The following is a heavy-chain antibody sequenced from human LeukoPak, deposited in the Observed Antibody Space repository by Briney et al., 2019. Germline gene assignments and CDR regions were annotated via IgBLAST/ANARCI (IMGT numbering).Heavy chain of an antibody. Sequence: PSETLSLTCTVSGGSISSYYWSWVRQPPGKGLEWGGYIYYSGSTNYNPSLKSRVTISVDTSKNQFSLKLSSVTAADTAAYYCARSFYGDYRRDGWFDPWGQGTLVTVSS. J-gene: IGHJ5*02. V-gene: IGHV4-59*01. CDR2: IYYSGST. CDR3: ARSFYGDYRRDGWFDP. CDR1: GGSISSYY. D-gene: IGHD4-17*01.